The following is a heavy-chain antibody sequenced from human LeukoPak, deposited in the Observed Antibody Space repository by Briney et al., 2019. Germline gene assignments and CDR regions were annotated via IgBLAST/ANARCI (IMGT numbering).Heavy chain of an antibody. CDR2: IKGDGSET. V-gene: IGHV3-7*03. J-gene: IGHJ4*02. Sequence: GGSLRLSCAASGFTFNTYWMGWVRQAPGKGLEWLGNIKGDGSETYYVDFLKGRITISRDNAKNSLSLQMNSLRVEDTAVYYCARDRGLLTSDYWGQGTLVTVSS. CDR3: ARDRGLLTSDY. D-gene: IGHD3-10*01. CDR1: GFTFNTYW.